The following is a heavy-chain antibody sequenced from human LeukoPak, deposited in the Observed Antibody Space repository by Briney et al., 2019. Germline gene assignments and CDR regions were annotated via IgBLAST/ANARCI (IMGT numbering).Heavy chain of an antibody. J-gene: IGHJ3*02. D-gene: IGHD3-22*01. CDR1: GGSISSGGYS. Sequence: PSETLSLTCTVSGGSISSGGYSWSWIRQPPGKGLEWIGYIYHSGSTYYNPSLKSRVTISVDRSKNQFSLKLSSVTAADTAVYYCARASDYYDSSGYGHDAFDIWGQGTMVTVSS. V-gene: IGHV4-30-2*01. CDR3: ARASDYYDSSGYGHDAFDI. CDR2: IYHSGST.